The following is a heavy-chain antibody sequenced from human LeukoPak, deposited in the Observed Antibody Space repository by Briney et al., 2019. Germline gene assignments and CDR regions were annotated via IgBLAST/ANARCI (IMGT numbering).Heavy chain of an antibody. J-gene: IGHJ4*02. D-gene: IGHD5-18*01. V-gene: IGHV4-34*01. CDR2: INHSGST. CDR3: ARAVMVPYYFDY. CDR1: GGSFSGYY. Sequence: SETLSLTCAVYGGSFSGYYWSWIRQPPGKGLEWIGEINHSGSTNYNPSLKSRVTISVDTSKNQFSLKLSSVTAADTAVYYCARAVMVPYYFDYWGQGTLVTVSS.